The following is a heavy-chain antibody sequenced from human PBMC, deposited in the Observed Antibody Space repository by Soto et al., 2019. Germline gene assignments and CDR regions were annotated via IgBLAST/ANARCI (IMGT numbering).Heavy chain of an antibody. CDR3: ARYYYASGSYHYYFDY. V-gene: IGHV3-11*06. CDR2: ISSSSSST. J-gene: IGHJ4*02. CDR1: GFTFSDYY. Sequence: QVQLVESGGGLVKPGGSLRLSCAASGFTFSDYYMSWIRQAPGKGLEWVSYISSSSSSTSYADSMKGRFTISRDNAKNSLYLQMNSLRAEDTAVYYCARYYYASGSYHYYFDYWGQGTLLTVSS. D-gene: IGHD3-10*01.